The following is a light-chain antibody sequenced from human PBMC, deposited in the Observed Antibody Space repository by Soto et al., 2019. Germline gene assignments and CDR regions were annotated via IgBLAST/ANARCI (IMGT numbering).Light chain of an antibody. V-gene: IGKV3-15*01. CDR1: QSVSSN. CDR2: GAS. Sequence: DIVMTQSPATLSVSLGDRATLSCRASQSVSSNLAWYQLKPGQAPRLLLYGASTRATGIPARFSGSGSGTEFTLTISSLQSEDFAVYYCQQYGSSGTFGQGTKVEIK. J-gene: IGKJ1*01. CDR3: QQYGSSGT.